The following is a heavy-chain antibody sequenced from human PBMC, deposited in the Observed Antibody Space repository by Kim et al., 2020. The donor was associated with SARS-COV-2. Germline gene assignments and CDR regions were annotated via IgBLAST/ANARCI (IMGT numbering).Heavy chain of an antibody. Sequence: SETLSLTCAVYGGSFSDYYWSWIRQPPGQGLEWIGKINHSGATNYHPSLETRVTISLDTSKNQFSLNLRSVTATDTAIYYCARGARSYYYDYMDVWGKGTTVTVSS. CDR3: ARGARSYYYDYMDV. D-gene: IGHD3-10*01. V-gene: IGHV4-34*01. CDR1: GGSFSDYY. J-gene: IGHJ6*03. CDR2: INHSGAT.